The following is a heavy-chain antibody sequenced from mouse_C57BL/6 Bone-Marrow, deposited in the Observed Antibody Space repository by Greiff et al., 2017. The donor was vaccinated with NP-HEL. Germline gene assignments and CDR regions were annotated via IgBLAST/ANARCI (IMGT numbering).Heavy chain of an antibody. Sequence: EVQLMESGGDLVKPGGSLKLSCAASGFTFSSYGMSWVRQTPDKRLEWVATISSGGSYTYYPDSVKGRFTISRDNAKNTLYLQMSSLKSEDTAMYYCAIITTVVEPLDYWGQGTTLTVSS. CDR1: GFTFSSYG. D-gene: IGHD1-1*01. V-gene: IGHV5-6*01. CDR2: ISSGGSYT. J-gene: IGHJ2*01. CDR3: AIITTVVEPLDY.